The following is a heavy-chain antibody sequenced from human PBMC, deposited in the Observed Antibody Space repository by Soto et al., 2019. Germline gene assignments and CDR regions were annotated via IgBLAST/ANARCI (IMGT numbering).Heavy chain of an antibody. CDR1: GYSFTSYW. J-gene: IGHJ3*02. D-gene: IGHD3-22*01. V-gene: IGHV5-51*01. CDR3: ARGCDYYDSSGPPGLDAFDI. CDR2: IYPGDSDT. Sequence: PRESLKISCKGSGYSFTSYWIGWVRQMPGKGLEWMGIIYPGDSDTRYSPSFQGQVTISADKSISTAYLQWSSLKASDTAMYYCARGCDYYDSSGPPGLDAFDIWGQGTMVTVSS.